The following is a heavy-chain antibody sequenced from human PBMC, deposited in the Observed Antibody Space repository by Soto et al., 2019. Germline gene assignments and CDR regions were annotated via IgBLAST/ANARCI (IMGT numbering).Heavy chain of an antibody. J-gene: IGHJ4*02. CDR2: FYYSGST. CDR3: ARGTLTSYFDY. Sequence: SETLSLTCTVSGGSISSYYWSWIRQPPGKGLEWIGYFYYSGSTNYNPSLRSRVTISVDTSKNQFSLKLSSVTAADTAVYYGARGTLTSYFDYWGQGTLVTVSS. CDR1: GGSISSYY. V-gene: IGHV4-59*01.